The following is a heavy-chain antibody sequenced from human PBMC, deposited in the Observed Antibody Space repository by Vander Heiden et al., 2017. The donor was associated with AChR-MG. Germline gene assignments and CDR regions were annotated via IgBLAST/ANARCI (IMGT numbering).Heavy chain of an antibody. J-gene: IGHJ3*02. CDR1: GFTCINYA. V-gene: IGHV3-23*01. CDR2: VSGGGGA. CDR3: AKRTDSSGSRGGAFDM. Sequence: EVQLLESGGGLVQPGGSLRLSCAAAGFTCINYAMTWVRQAPGKGLEWVSSVSGGGGAYYADSVKGRFTISRDNSNNTLYLQMNSLRAEDTAVYYCAKRTDSSGSRGGAFDMWGQGTMVTVSS. D-gene: IGHD6-19*01.